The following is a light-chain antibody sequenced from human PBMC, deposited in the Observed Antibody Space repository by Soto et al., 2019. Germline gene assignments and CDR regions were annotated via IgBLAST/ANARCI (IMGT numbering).Light chain of an antibody. CDR1: EGMPRY. J-gene: IGKJ4*01. CDR3: HQYRSYPLT. V-gene: IGKV1-16*01. Sequence: DIQMTQSPSSLSASIGDTVTITCRASEGMPRYVAWFQYRPGKAPKSLIYGTSYLQSGVPSRFSGSRSRTEFTLTISGLQPEDFATYYCHQYRSYPLTFGGGTKVEMK. CDR2: GTS.